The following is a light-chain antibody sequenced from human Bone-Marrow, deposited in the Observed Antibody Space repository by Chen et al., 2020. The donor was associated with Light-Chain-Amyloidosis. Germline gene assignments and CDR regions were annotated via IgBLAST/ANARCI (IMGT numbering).Light chain of an antibody. CDR3: QVWDRSSDRPV. CDR1: TIGSTS. J-gene: IGLJ3*02. Sequence: SYVLTQPSSVSVAPGQTATIACGGNTIGSTSVHWYQQTPGQAHLLVVYDASDRPSGIPELLSGSISGNTATLTISRVEAGDEADYYCQVWDRSSDRPVFGGGTKLTVL. V-gene: IGLV3-21*02. CDR2: DAS.